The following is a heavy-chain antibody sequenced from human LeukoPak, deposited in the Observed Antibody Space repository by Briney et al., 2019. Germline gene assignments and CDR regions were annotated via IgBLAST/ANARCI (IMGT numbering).Heavy chain of an antibody. V-gene: IGHV1-69*04. CDR2: IIPILGIA. J-gene: IGHJ4*02. CDR1: GGTFSSYA. CDR3: ARLIRLGSSSGRDFDY. D-gene: IGHD6-6*01. Sequence: SVKVSCKASGGTFSSYAISWVRQAPGQGLEWMGRIIPILGIANYAQKFQGRVTITADKSTSTAYMELSSLRSEDTAVYYCARLIRLGSSSGRDFDYWGQGTLVTVSS.